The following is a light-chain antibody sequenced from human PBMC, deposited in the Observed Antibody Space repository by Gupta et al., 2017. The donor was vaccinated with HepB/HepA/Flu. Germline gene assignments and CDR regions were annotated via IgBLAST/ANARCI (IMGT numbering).Light chain of an antibody. CDR1: PSVLYTSNGFTY. J-gene: IGKJ2*01. CDR2: WAS. V-gene: IGKV4-1*01. Sequence: DIVMTQSPDSLAVSLGERATINCKSSPSVLYTSNGFTYFAWDQQKPGQPPKLLIFWASSRDYGVPDRFSGSGSGTDFTLTISSVQAEDVAVYYCQQYYGTPFTFGQGTNLEIK. CDR3: QQYYGTPFT.